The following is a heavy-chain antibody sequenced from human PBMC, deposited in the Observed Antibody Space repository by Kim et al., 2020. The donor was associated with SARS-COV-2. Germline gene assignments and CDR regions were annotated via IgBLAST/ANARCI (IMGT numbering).Heavy chain of an antibody. CDR2: L. V-gene: IGHV3-48*02. D-gene: IGHD6-13*01. CDR3: ARVGEIAAADY. Sequence: LSYAGSVEGRFTISRDNVKNSLYLQMHSLRDEDTAVYYCARVGEIAAADYWGQGTLVTVSS. J-gene: IGHJ4*02.